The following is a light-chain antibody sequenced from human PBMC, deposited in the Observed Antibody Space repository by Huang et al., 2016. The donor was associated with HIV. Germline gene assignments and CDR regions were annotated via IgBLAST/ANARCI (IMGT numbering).Light chain of an antibody. CDR2: GSS. V-gene: IGKV3-15*01. Sequence: EILMTQSPATLSVSPGKRVTLSCRANRSVSTNLAWYQPRPGQAPRLLIYGSSTRAPGIPARFSGSGSGTDFSLTISSLQSEDFAVYYCHQYNNWLLSFGGGTRVDI. CDR3: HQYNNWLLS. CDR1: RSVSTN. J-gene: IGKJ4*01.